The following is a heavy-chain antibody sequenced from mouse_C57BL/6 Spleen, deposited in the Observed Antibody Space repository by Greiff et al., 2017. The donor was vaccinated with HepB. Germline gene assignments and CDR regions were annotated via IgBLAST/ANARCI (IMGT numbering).Heavy chain of an antibody. J-gene: IGHJ2*01. CDR3: ARSGTGTCYFDY. Sequence: QVQLQQPGAELVKPGASVKLSCKASGYTFTSYWMHWVKQRPGQGLEWIGMIHPNSGSTNYNEKFKSKATLTVDKSASTAYMQLSSLTSEDSAVYYCARSGTGTCYFDYWGQGTTLTVSS. D-gene: IGHD4-1*01. CDR1: GYTFTSYW. V-gene: IGHV1-64*01. CDR2: IHPNSGST.